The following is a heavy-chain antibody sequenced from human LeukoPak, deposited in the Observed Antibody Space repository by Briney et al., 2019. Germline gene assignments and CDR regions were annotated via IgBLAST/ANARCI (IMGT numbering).Heavy chain of an antibody. J-gene: IGHJ6*03. D-gene: IGHD3-10*01. CDR1: GYTFTGHY. Sequence: GASVKVSCKASGYTFTGHYLHWVSHVPGQGLEWLGWINPKNAGTNYAQKFQGRVTMTRDTSISTAYMELSRLRSDDTAVYYCARDNTITMVRGVIPYYYMDVWGKGTTVTVSS. CDR2: INPKNAGT. CDR3: ARDNTITMVRGVIPYYYMDV. V-gene: IGHV1-2*02.